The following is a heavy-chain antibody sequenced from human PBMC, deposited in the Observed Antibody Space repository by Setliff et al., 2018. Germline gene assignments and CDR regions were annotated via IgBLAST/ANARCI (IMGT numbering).Heavy chain of an antibody. CDR2: IYIGGSA. CDR3: ARPSESSGWYYFDY. J-gene: IGHJ4*02. D-gene: IGHD6-19*01. Sequence: SETLSLTCTVSGGSISSYYWSWIRQPAGKGLEWIGHIYIGGSANYNPSLKSRFTISRDNAKNSLYLQMNSLRAEATAVYYCARPSESSGWYYFDYWGQGTLVTVSS. V-gene: IGHV4-4*07. CDR1: GGSISSYY.